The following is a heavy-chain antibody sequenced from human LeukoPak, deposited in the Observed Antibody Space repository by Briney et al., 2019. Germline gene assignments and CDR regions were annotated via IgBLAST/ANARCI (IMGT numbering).Heavy chain of an antibody. CDR2: IYYSGST. CDR3: ARDDSSSSLLFDY. J-gene: IGHJ4*02. CDR1: GGSISSGSYY. Sequence: SQTLSLTCTVSGGSISSGSYYWSWIRQPPGKGLEWIGYIYYSGSTNYNPSLKSRVTISVDTSKNQFSLKLSSVTAADTAVYYCARDDSSSSLLFDYWGQGTLVTVSS. V-gene: IGHV4-61*01. D-gene: IGHD6-6*01.